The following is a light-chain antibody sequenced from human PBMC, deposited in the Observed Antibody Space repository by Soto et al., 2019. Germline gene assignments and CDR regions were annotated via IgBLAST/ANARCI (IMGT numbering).Light chain of an antibody. J-gene: IGKJ1*01. CDR1: QSISSW. V-gene: IGKV1-5*01. CDR2: DAS. Sequence: DIQMTQSLSTLSASVGDRVTITCRASQSISSWLAWYQQKPGKAPKLLIYDASSLESGVPSRFSGSGSGTEFTLTISSLQPDDFATYYCQQYNRWTFGQGTKVEIK. CDR3: QQYNRWT.